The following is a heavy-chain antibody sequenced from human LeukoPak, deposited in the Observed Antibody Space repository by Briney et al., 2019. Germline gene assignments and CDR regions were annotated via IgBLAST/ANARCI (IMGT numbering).Heavy chain of an antibody. CDR2: INPSGGST. J-gene: IGHJ3*02. D-gene: IGHD2-15*01. Sequence: ASVKVSCKASGYTFTSYYMHWVRQAPGQGLEWMGIINPSGGSTNYAQKLQGRVTMTTDTSTSTAYMELRSLRSDDTAVYYCARESGSSFGIAFDIWGQGTMVTVSS. V-gene: IGHV1-46*01. CDR1: GYTFTSYY. CDR3: ARESGSSFGIAFDI.